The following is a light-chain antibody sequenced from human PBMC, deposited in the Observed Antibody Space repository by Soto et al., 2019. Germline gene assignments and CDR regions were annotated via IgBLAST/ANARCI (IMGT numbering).Light chain of an antibody. V-gene: IGLV1-47*01. CDR1: DSNIGSKY. CDR2: MNN. Sequence: QAVVTQPPSASATPGQRVTISCSGSDSNIGSKYVYWYQQLPGTAPKLLMYMNNQRPSGVPDRFSGSKSGTSASLAINGLRSEDEAAYYCAAWVSSLGVPAFGGGTQLTVL. CDR3: AAWVSSLGVPA. J-gene: IGLJ2*01.